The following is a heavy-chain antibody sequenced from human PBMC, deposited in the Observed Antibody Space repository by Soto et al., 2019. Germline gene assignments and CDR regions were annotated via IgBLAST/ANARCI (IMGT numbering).Heavy chain of an antibody. D-gene: IGHD4-4*01. V-gene: IGHV3-30*18. J-gene: IGHJ6*02. CDR2: ISYDGSNK. CDR3: AKDAGTVTNYYGMDV. Sequence: GGSLRLSCAASGFTFSSYGMHWVRQAPGKGLEWVAVISYDGSNKYYADSVKGRFTISRDNSKNTLYLQMNSLRAEDTAVYYCAKDAGTVTNYYGMDVWGQGPTGTVS. CDR1: GFTFSSYG.